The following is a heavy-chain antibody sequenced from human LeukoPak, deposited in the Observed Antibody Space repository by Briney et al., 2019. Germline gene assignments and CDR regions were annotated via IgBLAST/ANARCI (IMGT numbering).Heavy chain of an antibody. D-gene: IGHD5-12*01. J-gene: IGHJ6*03. Sequence: PGGSLRLSCVVSGFTFSSFGMHWVRQAPGKGLEWVAFITYDGIKRPYADSVKGRFTISRDNSKNTLYLQMNSLRAEDTAVYYCVRQYSGSYPHFYSYMDVWGKGTTVTVSS. V-gene: IGHV3-30*03. CDR2: ITYDGIKR. CDR3: VRQYSGSYPHFYSYMDV. CDR1: GFTFSSFG.